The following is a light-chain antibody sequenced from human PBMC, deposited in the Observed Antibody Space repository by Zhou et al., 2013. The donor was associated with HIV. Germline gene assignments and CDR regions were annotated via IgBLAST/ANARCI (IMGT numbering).Light chain of an antibody. Sequence: EIVLTQSPATLSLSPGERATLSCRASQSVSSYLAWYQQKGGQAPRLLIHGASSRATGIPARFSGSGSGTEFTLTISSLQSEDVGTYYCQQYNGALWTFGQGTKVEIK. V-gene: IGKV3D-15*01. J-gene: IGKJ1*01. CDR3: QQYNGALWT. CDR2: GAS. CDR1: QSVSSY.